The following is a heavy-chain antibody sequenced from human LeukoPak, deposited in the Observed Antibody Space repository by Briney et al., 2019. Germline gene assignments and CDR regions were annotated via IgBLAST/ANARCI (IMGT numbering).Heavy chain of an antibody. V-gene: IGHV3-23*01. CDR2: ISGRGCSK. J-gene: IGHJ4*02. D-gene: IGHD3-9*01. Sequence: GGSLILSCAASGFTFISYAMSSARQAPGKGLDGVSAISGRGCSKYYEDSVKGRFTISRDNYKNTLYLQINSRIAEDTAVYYCAKDPDSRDTYYDILTGYQEDYWGQGTLVTVSS. CDR3: AKDPDSRDTYYDILTGYQEDY. CDR1: GFTFISYA.